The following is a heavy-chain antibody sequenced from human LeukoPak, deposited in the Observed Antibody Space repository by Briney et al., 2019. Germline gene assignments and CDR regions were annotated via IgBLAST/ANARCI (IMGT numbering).Heavy chain of an antibody. CDR3: ARDPEPIVVVPAAMDRNYYYYYGMDV. V-gene: IGHV1-69*13. CDR1: GGTFSSYA. J-gene: IGHJ6*02. Sequence: SVKVSCKASGGTFSSYAISWVRQAPGQGLEWMGGIIPIFGTANYAQKFQGRVTITADESTSTAYMELSSLRSEDAAVYYCARDPEPIVVVPAAMDRNYYYYYGMDVWAKGPRSPSP. CDR2: IIPIFGTA. D-gene: IGHD2-2*01.